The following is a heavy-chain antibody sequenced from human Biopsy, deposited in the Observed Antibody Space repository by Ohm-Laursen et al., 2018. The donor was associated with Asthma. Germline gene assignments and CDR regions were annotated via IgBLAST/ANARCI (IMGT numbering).Heavy chain of an antibody. CDR3: VRGDSSNWSHYYFDY. V-gene: IGHV3-53*01. D-gene: IGHD3-22*01. CDR1: GFAVSRDY. Sequence: SLRLSCSASGFAVSRDYLFWVRQPPGQGLEWVSVIYSGGTSHTADSVRGRFTISRDYSKNTLYLQMHSLRAEDTAVYYCVRGDSSNWSHYYFDYWGQGTLVTVSS. CDR2: IYSGGTS. J-gene: IGHJ4*02.